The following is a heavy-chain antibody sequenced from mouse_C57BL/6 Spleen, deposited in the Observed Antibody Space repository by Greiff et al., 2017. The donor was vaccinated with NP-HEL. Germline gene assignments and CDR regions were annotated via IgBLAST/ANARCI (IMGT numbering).Heavy chain of an antibody. Sequence: EVLLVESGGGLVKPGGSLKLSCAASGFTFSDYGMHWVRQAPEKGLEWVAYISSGSSTIYYADTVKGRFTFARDNAKNTLFLQMTSLRSEDAAVYYYARRGYAWLAYWGQGTLVTVSA. V-gene: IGHV5-17*01. CDR1: GFTFSDYG. J-gene: IGHJ3*01. CDR2: ISSGSSTI. D-gene: IGHD2-2*01. CDR3: ARRGYAWLAY.